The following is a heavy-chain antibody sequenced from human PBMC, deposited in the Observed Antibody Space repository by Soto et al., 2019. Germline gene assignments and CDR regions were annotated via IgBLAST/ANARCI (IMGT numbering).Heavy chain of an antibody. CDR2: VKSKTDGGTI. Sequence: EVQLVESGGGLVKPGGSLRLSCAASGFTFNNAWMNWVRQAPGKGLEWVGRVKSKTDGGTIEYAAPVKGRFTISRDDSKNTLYLQMNSLKTEDTAVYYCATRTSDFGVIIPFDYWGQGTLVTVSS. V-gene: IGHV3-15*07. J-gene: IGHJ4*02. CDR3: ATRTSDFGVIIPFDY. CDR1: GFTFNNAW. D-gene: IGHD3-3*01.